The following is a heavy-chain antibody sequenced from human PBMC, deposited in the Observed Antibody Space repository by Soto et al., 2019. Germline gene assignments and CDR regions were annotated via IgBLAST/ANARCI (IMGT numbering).Heavy chain of an antibody. V-gene: IGHV1-69*02. CDR2: IIPILGIA. J-gene: IGHJ5*02. CDR1: GGTFSSYT. CDR3: ARGDNWFDP. Sequence: SVKVSCKASGGTFSSYTISWVRQAPGQGLEWMGRIIPILGIANYAQRFQGRVTITADKSTSTAYVELSSLRSEDTAVYYCARGDNWFDPWGQGTLVTVSS.